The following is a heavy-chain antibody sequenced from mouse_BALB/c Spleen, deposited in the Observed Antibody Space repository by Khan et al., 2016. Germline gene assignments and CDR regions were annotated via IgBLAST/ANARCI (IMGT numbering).Heavy chain of an antibody. J-gene: IGHJ4*01. CDR1: GFTFSSFG. Sequence: EVELVEPGGGLVQPGGSRKLSCAASGFTFSSFGMHWVRQAPEKGLEWVAYISSGSSTINYADTVKGRFTISRDHPKNTLFLQMTSLKSEDTAMYYCARTYYGNFYAMDYWGQGTSVTVSS. CDR3: ARTYYGNFYAMDY. V-gene: IGHV5-17*02. CDR2: ISSGSSTI. D-gene: IGHD2-10*01.